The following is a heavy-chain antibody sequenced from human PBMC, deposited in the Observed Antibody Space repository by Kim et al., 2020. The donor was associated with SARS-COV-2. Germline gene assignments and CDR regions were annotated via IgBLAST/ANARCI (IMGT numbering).Heavy chain of an antibody. J-gene: IGHJ5*02. V-gene: IGHV4-34*01. Sequence: SETLSLTCAVYGGSFSGYYWSWIRQPPGKGLEWIGEINHSGSTNYNPSLKSRATISVDTSKNQFSLKLSSVTAADTAVYYCARGRRSSSWYPGWFDPWGQGTLVTVSS. CDR1: GGSFSGYY. CDR2: INHSGST. D-gene: IGHD6-13*01. CDR3: ARGRRSSSWYPGWFDP.